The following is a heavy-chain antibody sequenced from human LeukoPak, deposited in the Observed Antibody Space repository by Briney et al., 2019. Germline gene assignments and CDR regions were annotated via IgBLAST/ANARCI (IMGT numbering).Heavy chain of an antibody. Sequence: GGSLRLSCAASGFTSSDYTMNWVRQSPGKGLEWVSGISVSDDSTYYADSVKGRFTSSRDKSNNMLHLQMNSLRAEDTAVYYCARDRDCVSTNCPYDFWGQGTPVTVSS. CDR3: ARDRDCVSTNCPYDF. V-gene: IGHV3-23*01. CDR2: ISVSDDST. D-gene: IGHD2-2*01. CDR1: GFTSSDYT. J-gene: IGHJ4*02.